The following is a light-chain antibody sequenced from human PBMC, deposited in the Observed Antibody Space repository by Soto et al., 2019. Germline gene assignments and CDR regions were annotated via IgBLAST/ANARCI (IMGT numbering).Light chain of an antibody. V-gene: IGKV1-5*01. J-gene: IGKJ3*01. CDR1: QSISRC. CDR2: DAS. Sequence: DIQMTQSPSTLSSSVGDRVTITCRASQSISRCLACDQLKPGQAPKLLIYDASTLESGVPSRFSGGGSGTECTLTLSRHQPAEFATYSCQQYQGFPFTFSPGTKV. CDR3: QQYQGFPFT.